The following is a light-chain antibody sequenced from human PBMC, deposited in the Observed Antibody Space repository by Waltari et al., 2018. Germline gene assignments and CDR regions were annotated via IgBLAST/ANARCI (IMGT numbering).Light chain of an antibody. CDR1: NRDIDAYDY. CDR3: SSYATSNTVV. J-gene: IGLJ2*01. CDR2: DVS. V-gene: IGLV2-14*03. Sequence: QSALTQPASVSGSPGQSLTIYCTGTNRDIDAYDYVSWYQQHPGKAPKLILYDVSGRPSGISNRFSGSKSDNTASLTISGLQDEDEADYYCSSYATSNTVVFGGGTKVTVL.